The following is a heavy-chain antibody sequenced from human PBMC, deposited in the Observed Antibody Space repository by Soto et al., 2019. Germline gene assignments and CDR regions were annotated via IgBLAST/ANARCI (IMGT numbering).Heavy chain of an antibody. J-gene: IGHJ4*02. Sequence: PGESLTLSSQGSGYSFTSYWIGWVRQMPGKVLEWMGIIYPGDSNTRYSPTFQGQVTISADKSVSTAYLQWSSLKASDTAMYYCARQGYCSITACYTVDYWGQGTLVTVAS. CDR3: ARQGYCSITACYTVDY. CDR1: GYSFTSYW. D-gene: IGHD2-2*02. CDR2: IYPGDSNT. V-gene: IGHV5-51*01.